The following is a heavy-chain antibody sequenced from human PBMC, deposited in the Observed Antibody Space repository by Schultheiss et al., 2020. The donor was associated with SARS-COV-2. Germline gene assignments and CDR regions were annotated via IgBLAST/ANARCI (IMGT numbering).Heavy chain of an antibody. CDR2: IYYSGST. CDR3: ARHGGIAVAGTGVDY. D-gene: IGHD6-19*01. V-gene: IGHV4-31*03. Sequence: SQTLSLTCTVSGGSISSGGYYWSWIRQHPGKGLEWIGYIYYSGSTYYNPSLKSRVTISVDTSKNQFSLKLSSVTAADTAVYYCARHGGIAVAGTGVDYWGQGTLVTVSS. CDR1: GGSISSGGYY. J-gene: IGHJ4*02.